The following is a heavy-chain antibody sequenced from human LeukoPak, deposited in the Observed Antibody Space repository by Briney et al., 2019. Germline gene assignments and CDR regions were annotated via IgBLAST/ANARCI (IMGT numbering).Heavy chain of an antibody. CDR2: ISGRP. CDR1: GFTFSNYA. V-gene: IGHV3-23*01. CDR3: ARARFGYNRGPFDY. Sequence: GGSLRLSCAASGFTFSNYAMSWVRQAPGKGLEWVSAISGRPSYADSVKGRFTISRDNSKNTLYLQMNSLRPEDTAVYYCARARFGYNRGPFDYWGQGILVTVSS. J-gene: IGHJ4*02. D-gene: IGHD5-24*01.